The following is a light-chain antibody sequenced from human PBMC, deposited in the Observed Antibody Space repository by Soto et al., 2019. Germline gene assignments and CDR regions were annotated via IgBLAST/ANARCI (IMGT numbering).Light chain of an antibody. CDR3: QQRYSTTWT. J-gene: IGKJ1*01. Sequence: DIQMTQSPSSLSASVGDRVTITCRASQSISNYLNWYQQKPGKAPKLLIYAASSLQSGVPSRFSGSGSGTDFALIISSLQTEDFATYDCQQRYSTTWTFGQGTKVDIK. V-gene: IGKV1-39*01. CDR1: QSISNY. CDR2: AAS.